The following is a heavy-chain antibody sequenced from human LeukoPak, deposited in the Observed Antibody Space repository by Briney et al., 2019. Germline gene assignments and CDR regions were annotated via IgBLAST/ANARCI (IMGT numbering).Heavy chain of an antibody. J-gene: IGHJ4*02. V-gene: IGHV4-59*03. Sequence: PSETLSLTCTVSGASMSIYYWTWIRQVPGKGLEWIGNVYYSGSTMYNPSLMGRATISIDTSKNTFSLKVTSMTAADTAVYFCAKGGSYYDGDYWGQGTLVTVSS. D-gene: IGHD1-26*01. CDR3: AKGGSYYDGDY. CDR1: GASMSIYY. CDR2: VYYSGST.